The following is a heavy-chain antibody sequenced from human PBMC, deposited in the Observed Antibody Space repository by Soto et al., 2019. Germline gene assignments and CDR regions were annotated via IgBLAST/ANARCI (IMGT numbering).Heavy chain of an antibody. CDR3: ARESRYCSGGSCYFLPGIDY. D-gene: IGHD2-15*01. CDR1: GYTFTGYY. J-gene: IGHJ4*01. V-gene: IGHV1-2*04. Sequence: ASVKVSCKASGYTFTGYYLHWVRQAPGQGLEWMGWINPNSGGTNYAQKFQGWVTMTRDTSISTAYMELSRLRSEDTAVYYCARESRYCSGGSCYFLPGIDYWG. CDR2: INPNSGGT.